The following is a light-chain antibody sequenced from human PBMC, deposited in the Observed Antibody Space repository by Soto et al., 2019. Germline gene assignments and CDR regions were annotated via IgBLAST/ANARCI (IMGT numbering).Light chain of an antibody. CDR1: SSNIGNNF. CDR3: GTWDNSLSWV. J-gene: IGLJ3*02. V-gene: IGLV1-51*01. Sequence: QSALTQPPSVSAAPGQKVTISCSGSSSNIGNNFVSWYQQLPGTAPKLLIYDNNKRPSGIPDRFSGSKSGTSATLGITGLQTGDEADYYCGTWDNSLSWVFGGGTKLTVL. CDR2: DNN.